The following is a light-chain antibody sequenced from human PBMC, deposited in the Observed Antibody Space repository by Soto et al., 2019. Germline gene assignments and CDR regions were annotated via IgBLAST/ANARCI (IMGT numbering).Light chain of an antibody. CDR3: VSYTTRASYV. Sequence: QSALTQPASVSGSPGQSITISCTGTSSDVGNYIFVSWYRQHPGKAPKLMIHDINNRPSGVSNRVSGSKSGNTASLTISGLQAEDEADYYCVSYTTRASYVFGTGTKLTVL. J-gene: IGLJ1*01. V-gene: IGLV2-14*01. CDR2: DIN. CDR1: SSDVGNYIF.